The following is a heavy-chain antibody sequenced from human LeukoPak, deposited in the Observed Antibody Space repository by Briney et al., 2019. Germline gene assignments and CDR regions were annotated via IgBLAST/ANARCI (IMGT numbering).Heavy chain of an antibody. D-gene: IGHD3-3*01. Sequence: GGSLRLSCAASGLTFNIYWMSWIRQAPGKGLEWVANIKPDGSAVYYVDSVKGRFTISRDNAQNSVFLQMNTLRVEDTAVYYCAGDRAQYYDDSFDIWGQGTMVTVSS. V-gene: IGHV3-7*01. J-gene: IGHJ3*02. CDR2: IKPDGSAV. CDR3: AGDRAQYYDDSFDI. CDR1: GLTFNIYW.